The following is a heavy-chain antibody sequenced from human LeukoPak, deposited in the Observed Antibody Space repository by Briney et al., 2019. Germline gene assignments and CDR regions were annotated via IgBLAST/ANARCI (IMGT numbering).Heavy chain of an antibody. Sequence: SETLSLTCTVSGGPISPYFWSWMRQTPGKGLEWIGYISYTGSTNYNPALKSRVTISVDTSKNQFSLQLTSVTAADTAVYYCARDGYRGVTNFDPWGQGTLVTVSS. CDR3: ARDGYRGVTNFDP. J-gene: IGHJ5*02. CDR2: ISYTGST. V-gene: IGHV4-59*01. CDR1: GGPISPYF. D-gene: IGHD3-10*01.